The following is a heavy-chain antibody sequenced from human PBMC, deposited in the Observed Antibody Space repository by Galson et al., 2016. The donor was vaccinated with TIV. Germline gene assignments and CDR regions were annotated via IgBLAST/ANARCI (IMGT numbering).Heavy chain of an antibody. D-gene: IGHD6-13*01. CDR1: GFSISDYW. J-gene: IGHJ4*02. Sequence: SLRLSCAASGFSISDYWMNWVRQAPGKGLEWVANIKQDGSEIYYVDAVKGRFTISRDNDKNSVVLQMSSLRAEDTAVYYCVRAIATLGSFWGQGTLVTVSS. CDR2: IKQDGSEI. V-gene: IGHV3-7*03. CDR3: VRAIATLGSF.